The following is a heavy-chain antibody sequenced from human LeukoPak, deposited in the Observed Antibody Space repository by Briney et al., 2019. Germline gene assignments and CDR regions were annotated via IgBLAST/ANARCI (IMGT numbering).Heavy chain of an antibody. Sequence: PPETLSLTCTVSGGSISSYYWSWIRQPPGKGLEWIGYIYYSGSTNYNPSLKSRVTISVDTSKNQFSLKLSSVTAADTAVYYCARRQALNFDYWGQGTLVTVSS. CDR1: GGSISSYY. V-gene: IGHV4-59*08. J-gene: IGHJ4*02. D-gene: IGHD6-19*01. CDR2: IYYSGST. CDR3: ARRQALNFDY.